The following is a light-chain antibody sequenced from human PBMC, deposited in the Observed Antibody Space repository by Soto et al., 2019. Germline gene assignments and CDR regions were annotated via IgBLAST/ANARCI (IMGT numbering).Light chain of an antibody. V-gene: IGKV3-20*01. CDR2: GAS. J-gene: IGKJ1*01. CDR1: QNVGSN. CDR3: QQYGSSPPWT. Sequence: EIVLTQSPATLSVSPGERATLSCRASQNVGSNLAWYQQKPGQAPRLLIYGASNRATGIPDRFSGSGSGTDFTLTISRLEPEDFAVYYCQQYGSSPPWTFGQGTKVDI.